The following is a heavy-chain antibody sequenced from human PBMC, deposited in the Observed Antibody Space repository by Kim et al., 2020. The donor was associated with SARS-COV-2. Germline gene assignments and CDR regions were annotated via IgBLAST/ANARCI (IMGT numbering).Heavy chain of an antibody. CDR1: GYTFTGHH. J-gene: IGHJ4*02. V-gene: IGHV1-2*06. Sequence: ASVKVSCKTSGYTFTGHHIHWVRQAPGQGLEWMGRINPDSGVTNSGQKFQGRVTMTRDTSITTAYMELGSLSSDDTAIYYCAREGHYYGRSSYYFFDFWGQGSLVTVSS. D-gene: IGHD3-22*01. CDR3: AREGHYYGRSSYYFFDF. CDR2: INPDSGVT.